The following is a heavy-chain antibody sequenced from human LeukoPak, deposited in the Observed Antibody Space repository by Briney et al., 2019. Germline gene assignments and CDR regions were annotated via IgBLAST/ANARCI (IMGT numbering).Heavy chain of an antibody. CDR2: FYASGTT. J-gene: IGHJ4*02. CDR3: ARVQWELGFDY. CDR1: GGSIVSHY. V-gene: IGHV4-4*07. D-gene: IGHD4-23*01. Sequence: SETLSLTCTVSGGSIVSHYWNWIRQPAGRGLEWIGRFYASGTTNTSPSLKSRVTMSLDPSRNQLSLKLTSVTAADTAMYYCARVQWELGFDYWGQGTLVTVSS.